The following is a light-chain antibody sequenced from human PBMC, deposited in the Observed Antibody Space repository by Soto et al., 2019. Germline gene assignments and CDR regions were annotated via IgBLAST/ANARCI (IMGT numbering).Light chain of an antibody. V-gene: IGKV3-11*01. CDR2: DAS. Sequence: DILLTQSPATQSYPPRERATLSCRASQSVSSYLAWYQQKFGQAPSLLIYDASSRATGIPARFSGSGSATDFTLTISSLEPEDFAIDYCQQRYNWPLTFGQGTKVDIK. CDR1: QSVSSY. J-gene: IGKJ1*01. CDR3: QQRYNWPLT.